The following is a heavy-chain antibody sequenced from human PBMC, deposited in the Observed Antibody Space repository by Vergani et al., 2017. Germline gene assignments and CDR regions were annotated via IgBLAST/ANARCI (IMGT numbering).Heavy chain of an antibody. V-gene: IGHV1-18*01. CDR3: ARVTTTVVTPGYNWFDP. D-gene: IGHD4-23*01. CDR2: ISAYNGNT. J-gene: IGHJ5*02. Sequence: QVQLVQSGAEVKKPGASVKVSCKASGYTFTSYGISWVRQAPGQGLEWMGWISAYNGNTTYAQKLQGRVTMTTDTSTSTAYMELRSLRSDDTAVYYCARVTTTVVTPGYNWFDPWGQGTLVTVSS. CDR1: GYTFTSYG.